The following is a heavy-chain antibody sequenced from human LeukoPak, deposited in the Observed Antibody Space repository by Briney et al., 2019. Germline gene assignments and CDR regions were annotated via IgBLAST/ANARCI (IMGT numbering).Heavy chain of an antibody. CDR1: GYSITSGYY. CDR2: IYYSGST. D-gene: IGHD4-17*01. CDR3: ARVYGRAPPFDY. Sequence: SETLSLTCTASGYSITSGYYWGWIRQPPGKGLEWIGSIYYSGSTYYNPSLKSRVTISVDTSKNQFSLKLSSVTAADTAVYYCARVYGRAPPFDYWGQGTLVTVSS. V-gene: IGHV4-38-2*02. J-gene: IGHJ4*02.